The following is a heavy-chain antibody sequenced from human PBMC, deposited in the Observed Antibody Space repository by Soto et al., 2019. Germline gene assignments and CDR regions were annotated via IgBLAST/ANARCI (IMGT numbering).Heavy chain of an antibody. J-gene: IGHJ4*02. Sequence: QVTLKDSGPVLVKPTETLTLTCTVSGFSLTSARMSVRWIRQTPGKALEWLAHIFSSDAKSYSASLKSRLTISKDTNKSQVVLNMTNRNPVDPAPYYCTRIRGWGWLGPNEYWGQGTLVTVSS. CDR2: IFSSDAK. CDR1: GFSLTSARMS. CDR3: TRIRGWGWLGPNEY. D-gene: IGHD3-10*01. V-gene: IGHV2-26*01.